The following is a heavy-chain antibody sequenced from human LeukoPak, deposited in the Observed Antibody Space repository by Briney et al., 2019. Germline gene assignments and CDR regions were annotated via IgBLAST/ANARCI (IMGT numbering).Heavy chain of an antibody. CDR1: GFTFSDYA. CDR3: ARSVPDYTRFDY. Sequence: GGSLRLSCVTSGFTFSDYAMNWVRQAPGKGLEWVSTFKTKYSQVYYAESVRGRFTISTDNSEKTVYLQMNSLRVEDTALYYCARSVPDYTRFDYWGQGALVAVSS. V-gene: IGHV3-23*05. J-gene: IGHJ4*02. D-gene: IGHD4-11*01. CDR2: FKTKYSQV.